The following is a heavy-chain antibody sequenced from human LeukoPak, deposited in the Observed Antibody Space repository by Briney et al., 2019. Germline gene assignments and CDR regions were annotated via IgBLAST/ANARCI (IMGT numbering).Heavy chain of an antibody. CDR2: IKSKTDGGTT. CDR3: AKEGYCSSTSCKDAFDI. Sequence: PGGSLRLSCAASGFTFSNAWMSWVRQAPGKGLEWVGRIKSKTDGGTTDYAAPVKGRFTISRDDSKNTLYLQMNSLRAEDTAVYYCAKEGYCSSTSCKDAFDIWGQGTMVTVSS. D-gene: IGHD2-2*01. CDR1: GFTFSNAW. J-gene: IGHJ3*02. V-gene: IGHV3-15*01.